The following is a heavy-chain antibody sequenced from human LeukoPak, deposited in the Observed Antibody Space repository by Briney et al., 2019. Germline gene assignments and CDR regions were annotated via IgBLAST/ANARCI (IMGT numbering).Heavy chain of an antibody. V-gene: IGHV3-21*04. CDR3: AKESITMVRGVIPYYYYYMDV. J-gene: IGHJ6*03. Sequence: GGSPRLSCAASGFTFSSYSMNWVRQAPGKGLEWVSSISSSSSYIYYADSVKGRFTISRDNSKNTLYLQMNSLRAEDTAVYYCAKESITMVRGVIPYYYYYMDVWGKGTTVTVSS. D-gene: IGHD3-10*01. CDR2: ISSSSSYI. CDR1: GFTFSSYS.